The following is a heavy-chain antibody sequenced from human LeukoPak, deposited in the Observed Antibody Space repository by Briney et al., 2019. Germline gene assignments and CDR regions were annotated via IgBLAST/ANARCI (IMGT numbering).Heavy chain of an antibody. V-gene: IGHV4-4*07. CDR1: GGSISSYY. D-gene: IGHD2-2*01. Sequence: SETLSLTCTVSGGSISSYYWSWIRQPAGKGLEWIGRIYTSGSTNYNPSLKSRVTMSVDTSKNQFSLKLSSVTAADTAVYYCARRRRNCSSSSCRPQYYYYYMDVWGKGTTVTISS. J-gene: IGHJ6*03. CDR3: ARRRRNCSSSSCRPQYYYYYMDV. CDR2: IYTSGST.